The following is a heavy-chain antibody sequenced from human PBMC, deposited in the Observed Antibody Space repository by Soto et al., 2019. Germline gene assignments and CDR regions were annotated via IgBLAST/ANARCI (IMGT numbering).Heavy chain of an antibody. CDR1: GFTFSDYW. V-gene: IGHV3-7*05. Sequence: PGGSLRLSCAASGFTFSDYWMNWVRQAPGKGLEWVASIKYDGAEKTYVDSVKGRFTISRDNPKNSVYLQMASLRAEDTAVYYCSRDAVAPGLYCDHLGHRPPGTVSS. J-gene: IGHJ4*01. CDR3: SRDAVAPGLYCDH. D-gene: IGHD2-8*02. CDR2: IKYDGAEK.